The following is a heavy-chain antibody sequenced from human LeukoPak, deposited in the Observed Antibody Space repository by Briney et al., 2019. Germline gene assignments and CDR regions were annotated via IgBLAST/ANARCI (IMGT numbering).Heavy chain of an antibody. D-gene: IGHD2-8*01. CDR2: ISSSSSI. CDR3: ARGGYACANGLCHDY. J-gene: IGHJ4*02. CDR1: GFTFSTYT. Sequence: GGSLRLSCAASGFTFSTYTMNWVRQAPGKGLEWVSLISSSSSIYNTDSVKGRFTTSRDNAKNSLYLQMNSLRAEDTAVYYCARGGYACANGLCHDYWGQGTLVTVSS. V-gene: IGHV3-21*01.